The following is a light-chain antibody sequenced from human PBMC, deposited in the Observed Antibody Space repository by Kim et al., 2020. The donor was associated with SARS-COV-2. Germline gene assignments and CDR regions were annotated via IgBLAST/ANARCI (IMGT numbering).Light chain of an antibody. Sequence: QSAPTQPRSVSGSPGQSVTISCTGTSSDVGGYNYVSWYQQHPGKAPKVMIYDVNKRPSGVPDRFSASKSGNTASLTISGLQAEDEADYYCCSYVGNYSYIFGGGTQLTVL. CDR3: CSYVGNYSYI. J-gene: IGLJ2*01. CDR2: DVN. V-gene: IGLV2-11*01. CDR1: SSDVGGYNY.